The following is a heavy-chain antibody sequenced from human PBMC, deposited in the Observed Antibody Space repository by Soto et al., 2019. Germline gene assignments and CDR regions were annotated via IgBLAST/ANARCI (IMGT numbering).Heavy chain of an antibody. D-gene: IGHD5-12*01. CDR2: ISGSGGST. V-gene: IGHV3-23*01. Sequence: LRLSCAASGFTFSSYAMSWVRQAPGKGLEWVSAISGSGGSTYYADSVKGRFTISRDNSKNTLYLQMNSLRAEDTAVYYCAKDFEVSYDNYYYYYGMDVWGQGTTVTVSS. J-gene: IGHJ6*02. CDR1: GFTFSSYA. CDR3: AKDFEVSYDNYYYYYGMDV.